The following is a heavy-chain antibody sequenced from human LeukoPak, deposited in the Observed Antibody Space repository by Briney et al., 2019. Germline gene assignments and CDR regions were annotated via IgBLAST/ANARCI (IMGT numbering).Heavy chain of an antibody. Sequence: SETLSLTCAVSGGSISSGGYSWSWIRQPPGKGLEWIGYIYHSGSTYYNPSLKSRVTISVDTSKNQFSLKLSSVTAADTAMYYCARGTIAVAAIFDYWGQGTLVTVSS. J-gene: IGHJ4*02. CDR2: IYHSGST. CDR3: ARGTIAVAAIFDY. V-gene: IGHV4-30-2*01. D-gene: IGHD6-19*01. CDR1: GGSISSGGYS.